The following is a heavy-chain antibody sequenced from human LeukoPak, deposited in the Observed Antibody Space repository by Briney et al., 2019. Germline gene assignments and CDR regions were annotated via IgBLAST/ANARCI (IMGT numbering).Heavy chain of an antibody. D-gene: IGHD6-19*01. V-gene: IGHV4-61*01. CDR2: IYYSGST. CDR1: GGSVSSGSYY. CDR3: ARYLQWLVPRGYYFDY. J-gene: IGHJ4*02. Sequence: SETLSHTCTVSGGSVSSGSYYWSWIRQPPGKGLEWIGYIYYSGSTNYNPSLKSRVTISVDTSKNQFSLKLSSVTAADTAVYYCARYLQWLVPRGYYFDYWGQGTLVTVSS.